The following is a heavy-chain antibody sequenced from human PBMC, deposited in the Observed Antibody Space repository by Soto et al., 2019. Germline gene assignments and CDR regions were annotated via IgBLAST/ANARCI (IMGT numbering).Heavy chain of an antibody. CDR2: VSAYNGNT. D-gene: IGHD3-10*01. Sequence: QVQLVQSGAEVKKPGASVKVSCKASGYIFTSYGNTWVRQAPGQGLEWMGWVSAYNGNTKYAQKLQGRVTMSTDTSTSTAYMELRSLRSDDTAVYYCTRGAGQGSGSYDWGQGTLVTVSS. CDR1: GYIFTSYG. V-gene: IGHV1-18*01. CDR3: TRGAGQGSGSYD. J-gene: IGHJ4*02.